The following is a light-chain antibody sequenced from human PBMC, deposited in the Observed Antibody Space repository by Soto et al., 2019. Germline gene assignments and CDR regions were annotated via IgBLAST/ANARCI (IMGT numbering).Light chain of an antibody. Sequence: ALTQPASVSGSPGQSITISCTGTSSDVGGYNYVSWYQQHPGKAPKFMIYDVSNRPSGVSNRFSGSKSGNTASLTISGLQAEDEADYYCSSYTSSSTLVFGGGTKVTVL. CDR2: DVS. CDR1: SSDVGGYNY. J-gene: IGLJ2*01. V-gene: IGLV2-14*01. CDR3: SSYTSSSTLV.